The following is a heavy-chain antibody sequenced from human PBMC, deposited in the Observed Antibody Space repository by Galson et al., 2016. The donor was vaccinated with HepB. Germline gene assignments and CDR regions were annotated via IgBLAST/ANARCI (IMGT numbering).Heavy chain of an antibody. CDR1: GYTFSNFG. Sequence: SVKVSCKASGYTFSNFGISWVRQAPGQGLEWMGWISSNNGDANYARNFQGRVTMTTDTSTATAYLEVTSLKSDDTAVYFCARGRIAVAGSEAYWGQGTLVTV. V-gene: IGHV1-18*01. D-gene: IGHD6-19*01. CDR3: ARGRIAVAGSEAY. CDR2: ISSNNGDA. J-gene: IGHJ4*02.